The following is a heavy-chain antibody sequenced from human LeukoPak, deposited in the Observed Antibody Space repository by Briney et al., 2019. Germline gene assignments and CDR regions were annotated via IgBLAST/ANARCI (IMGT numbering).Heavy chain of an antibody. CDR1: GGSLSSGDYY. Sequence: SQTLSLTCTVSGGSLSSGDYYWGWGRQPPGRGLEWVGYIYYSGSTYYNPSLKSRVTISVDTSKNQFSLKLSSVTAADTAVYYCARDLGGYARFDPWGQGTLVTVSS. J-gene: IGHJ5*02. D-gene: IGHD5-12*01. CDR3: ARDLGGYARFDP. V-gene: IGHV4-30-4*01. CDR2: IYYSGST.